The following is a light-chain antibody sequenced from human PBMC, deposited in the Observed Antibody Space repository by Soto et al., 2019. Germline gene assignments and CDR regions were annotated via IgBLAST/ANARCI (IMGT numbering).Light chain of an antibody. Sequence: EIVRTQSPATLSVSPGERATLSCRASQSVSSNLAWYQQKPGQAPRLLIYDTSTRATGIPARFSGSGSGTEFTLTISSLQSEDFAVYYCQQYNNWPSVTFGPGTKVDIK. CDR3: QQYNNWPSVT. CDR1: QSVSSN. J-gene: IGKJ3*01. CDR2: DTS. V-gene: IGKV3-15*01.